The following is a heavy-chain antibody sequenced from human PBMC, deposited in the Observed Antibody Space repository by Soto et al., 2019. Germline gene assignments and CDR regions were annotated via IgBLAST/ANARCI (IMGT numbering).Heavy chain of an antibody. D-gene: IGHD3-9*01. CDR1: GGTFDHAA. V-gene: IGHV1-69*01. Sequence: QVQLVQSGAEVKKPGSSVKVSCEAPGGTFDHAAITWVRQAPGQGLEWVGGINPMFNSTHYAQKFQGRVTMTADAVTSTAFMELMGLTSDDTAVYCCARQIFAADYWGQGTRLVVSS. CDR2: INPMFNST. CDR3: ARQIFAADY. J-gene: IGHJ4*02.